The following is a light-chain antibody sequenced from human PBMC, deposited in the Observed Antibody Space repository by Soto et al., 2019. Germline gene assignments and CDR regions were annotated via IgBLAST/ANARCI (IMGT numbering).Light chain of an antibody. Sequence: PGQSITISCTGTSIDVGGYNYVSWYQQHPGKAPKLMIYDVSNRPSGVSNRFSGSKSGNTASLTISGLQAEDEADYYCSSYTSSSTHLFGTGTKVTVL. CDR2: DVS. J-gene: IGLJ1*01. CDR1: SIDVGGYNY. CDR3: SSYTSSSTHL. V-gene: IGLV2-14*04.